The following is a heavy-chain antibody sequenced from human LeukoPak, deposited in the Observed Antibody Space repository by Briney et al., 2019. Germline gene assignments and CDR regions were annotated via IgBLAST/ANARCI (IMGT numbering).Heavy chain of an antibody. CDR3: ARGVRGSGWSRNFDY. Sequence: SETLSLTCTVSGGSISSSSYYWGWIRQPPGKGLEWIGSIYYSGSTYYNPSLKSRVTISVDTSKNQFSLKLSSVTAADTAVYYCARGVRGSGWSRNFDYWGQGTLVTVSS. D-gene: IGHD6-19*01. CDR2: IYYSGST. V-gene: IGHV4-39*07. CDR1: GGSISSSSYY. J-gene: IGHJ4*02.